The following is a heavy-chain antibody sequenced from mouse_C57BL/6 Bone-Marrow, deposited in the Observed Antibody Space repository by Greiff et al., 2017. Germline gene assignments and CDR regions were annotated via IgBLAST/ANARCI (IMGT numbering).Heavy chain of an antibody. CDR3: ARSGPLGRSFDY. D-gene: IGHD4-1*01. Sequence: VQLQQPGAELVKPGASVKMSCKASGYTFTSYWITWVKPRPGQGLEWIGDIYPTSGRTNYNEKFKSKAILTVDTSSNTAYMQLSPLTSEDSAVFYGARSGPLGRSFDYWGQGTTLTVSS. CDR1: GYTFTSYW. J-gene: IGHJ2*01. CDR2: IYPTSGRT. V-gene: IGHV1-55*01.